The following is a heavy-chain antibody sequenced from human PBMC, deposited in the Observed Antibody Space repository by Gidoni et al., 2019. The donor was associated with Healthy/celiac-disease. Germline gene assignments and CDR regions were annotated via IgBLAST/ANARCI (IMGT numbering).Heavy chain of an antibody. V-gene: IGHV4-39*01. J-gene: IGHJ2*01. CDR1: GGSISSSSYY. CDR2: IYYSGST. D-gene: IGHD3-10*01. CDR3: ARQRRGRITMVRGVNWGWYFDL. Sequence: QLQLQESGPGLVKPSETLSLTCTVSGGSISSSSYYWGWIRQPPGKGLEWIGSIYYSGSTYYNPSLKSRVTISVDTSKNQFSLKLSSVTAADTAVYYCARQRRGRITMVRGVNWGWYFDLWGRGTLVTVSS.